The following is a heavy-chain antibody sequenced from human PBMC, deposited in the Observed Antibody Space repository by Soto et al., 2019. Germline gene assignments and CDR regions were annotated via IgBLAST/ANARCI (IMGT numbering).Heavy chain of an antibody. J-gene: IGHJ6*02. CDR2: INAGNGNT. D-gene: IGHD3-3*01. V-gene: IGHV1-3*01. CDR1: GYTFTSYA. CDR3: ARDPGYDFWSGAQGMDV. Sequence: QVQLVQSGAEVKKPGASVKVCCKASGYTFTSYAMHWVRQAPGQRLEWMGWINAGNGNTKYSQKFQGRVTITRDTSASTAYMELSSLRSEDTAVYYCARDPGYDFWSGAQGMDVWGQGTTVTVSS.